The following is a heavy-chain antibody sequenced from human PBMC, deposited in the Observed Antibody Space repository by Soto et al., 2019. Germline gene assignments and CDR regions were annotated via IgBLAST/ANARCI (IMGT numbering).Heavy chain of an antibody. CDR3: ASMVRGVMGFDP. D-gene: IGHD3-10*01. CDR1: GGSISSGGYY. J-gene: IGHJ5*02. Sequence: QVQLQESGPGLMKPSQTLSLTCTVSGGSISSGGYYWSWIRQHPVKGLEWIGYISYSGSTYYNPSLKSRVTISVDTSKNQFSLKLSSVTAADTAVYYCASMVRGVMGFDPWGQGTLVTVSS. V-gene: IGHV4-31*03. CDR2: ISYSGST.